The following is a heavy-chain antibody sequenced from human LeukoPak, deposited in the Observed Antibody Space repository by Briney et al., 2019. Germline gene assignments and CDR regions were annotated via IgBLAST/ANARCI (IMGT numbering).Heavy chain of an antibody. Sequence: ASVKVSCKASGGTFSSYAISWVRQAPGQGLEWMGGLIPIFGTANYAQKFQGRVTITADESTSTAYMELSSLRSEDTAVYYCARGGQPYYYDSSGYYWDYWGQGTLVTVSS. J-gene: IGHJ4*02. CDR3: ARGGQPYYYDSSGYYWDY. V-gene: IGHV1-69*01. CDR2: LIPIFGTA. D-gene: IGHD3-22*01. CDR1: GGTFSSYA.